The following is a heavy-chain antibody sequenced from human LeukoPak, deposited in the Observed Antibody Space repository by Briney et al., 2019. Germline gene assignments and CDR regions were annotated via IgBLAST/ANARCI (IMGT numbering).Heavy chain of an antibody. Sequence: KSGGSLRLSCAASGFTFSLYAMNWVRQAPGKGLEWVSYINDDSSDIHYADSVRGRFTISRDNARNTLHLQLNSLRAEDTAVYYCARDTFQPGLIDSWGQGTLVIVSS. J-gene: IGHJ4*02. D-gene: IGHD2-2*01. CDR3: ARDTFQPGLIDS. CDR1: GFTFSLYA. CDR2: INDDSSDI. V-gene: IGHV3-21*05.